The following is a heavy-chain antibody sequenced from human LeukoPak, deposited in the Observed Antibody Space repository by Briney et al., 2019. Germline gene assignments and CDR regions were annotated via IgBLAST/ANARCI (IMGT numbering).Heavy chain of an antibody. J-gene: IGHJ6*02. CDR3: AREKGATGGMDV. CDR1: GFIFSSHN. Sequence: PGGSLRLSCAASGFIFSSHNVNWVRQAPGKGLEWVSYISSRSVTIYYADSVRGRLTISRDDAKNSLYLQMHSLRADDTAVYYCAREKGATGGMDVWGQGTTVTVSS. V-gene: IGHV3-48*04. CDR2: ISSRSVTI.